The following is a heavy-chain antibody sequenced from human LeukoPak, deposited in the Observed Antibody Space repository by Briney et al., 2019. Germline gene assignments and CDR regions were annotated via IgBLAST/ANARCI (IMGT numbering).Heavy chain of an antibody. CDR3: ARDPLAAAGPPGY. V-gene: IGHV3-11*05. D-gene: IGHD6-13*01. CDR1: GFTFSDYY. CDR2: ISSSSSSYT. Sequence: GGSLRLSCAASGFTFSDYYMSWIRQAPGKGLEWVSYISSSSSSYTSYADSVKGRFTISRDNAKNSLYLQMNSLRAEDTAVYYCARDPLAAAGPPGYWGQGTLVTVSS. J-gene: IGHJ4*02.